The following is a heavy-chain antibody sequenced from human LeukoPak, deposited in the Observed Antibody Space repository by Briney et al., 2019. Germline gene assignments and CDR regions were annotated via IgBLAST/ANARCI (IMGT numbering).Heavy chain of an antibody. CDR2: NIPIFGTA. CDR1: GGTFSSYA. J-gene: IGHJ4*02. CDR3: ARVTSDDILTGSLYY. Sequence: GASVKVSCKASGGTFSSYAISWVRQAPGQGLEWMGGNIPIFGTANYAQKFQGRVTITADKSTSTAYMELSSLRSEDTAVYYCARVTSDDILTGSLYYWGQGTLVTVSS. V-gene: IGHV1-69*06. D-gene: IGHD3-9*01.